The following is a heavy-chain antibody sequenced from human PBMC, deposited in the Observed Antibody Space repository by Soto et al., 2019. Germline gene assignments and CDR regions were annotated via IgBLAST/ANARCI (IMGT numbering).Heavy chain of an antibody. CDR3: VQTTGWPGFDF. CDR2: IYGGGTT. V-gene: IGHV3-53*01. Sequence: EVQLVESGGGSIQPGGSLRLSCAACGFAVSSKYMTRVRQAPGKGLECVSVIYGGGTTYYADSVKGRFTISRDTSKNTLYLQMNSLRAEDTAVYYCVQTTGWPGFDFWGQGTLVTFSS. J-gene: IGHJ4*02. CDR1: GFAVSSKY. D-gene: IGHD6-19*01.